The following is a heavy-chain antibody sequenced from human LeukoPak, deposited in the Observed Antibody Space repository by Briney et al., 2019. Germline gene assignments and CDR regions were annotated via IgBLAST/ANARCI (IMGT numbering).Heavy chain of an antibody. J-gene: IGHJ6*03. CDR3: ARVSPRYQLLSYYYYYYMDV. CDR2: IYTSGST. D-gene: IGHD2-2*01. Sequence: PSETLSLTCTVSGGSISSYYWSWIRQPAGKGLEWIGRIYTSGSTNYNPSLKSRVTMSVDTSKNQFSLKLSSVTAADTAVYYCARVSPRYQLLSYYYYYYMDVWGKGTTVTISS. CDR1: GGSISSYY. V-gene: IGHV4-4*07.